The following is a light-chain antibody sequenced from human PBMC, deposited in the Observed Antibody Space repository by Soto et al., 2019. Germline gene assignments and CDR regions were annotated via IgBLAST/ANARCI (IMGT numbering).Light chain of an antibody. CDR2: EVS. CDR3: SSYAGTTKAV. J-gene: IGLJ3*02. CDR1: SSDVGGYNY. V-gene: IGLV2-8*01. Sequence: QSVLTQPPSASGSPGQSVTISCSGTSSDVGGYNYVSWYQQQPGKAPKLMIYEVSKRPSGVPDRFSGSKSGNTASLTVSGLQADDEADYYCSSYAGTTKAVFGGGTKVTVL.